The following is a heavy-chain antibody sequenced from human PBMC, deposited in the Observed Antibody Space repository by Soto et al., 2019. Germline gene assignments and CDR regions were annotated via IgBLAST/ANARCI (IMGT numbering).Heavy chain of an antibody. CDR2: ISGSDGST. J-gene: IGHJ3*02. V-gene: IGHV3-23*01. Sequence: EVQLLESGGGLVQPGGSLRLSCVASGFTFSTYGMNWVRQAPGKGLEWVSAISGSDGSTYYADSVKGRFTISRDNSKNTLYLQMRSLRADDTAVYYSAKDSLFSGWYVGDALDIWAQGTMVTVSS. D-gene: IGHD6-19*01. CDR1: GFTFSTYG. CDR3: AKDSLFSGWYVGDALDI.